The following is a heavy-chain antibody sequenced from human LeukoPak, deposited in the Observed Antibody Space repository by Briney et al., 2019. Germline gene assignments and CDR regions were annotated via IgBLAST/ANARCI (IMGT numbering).Heavy chain of an antibody. Sequence: GRSLRLSCAGSGFPFVGYGMHWFRQTPGKGLEWVAVIAYDGSRAFYADSVKGRFTISRDNSKNTMSVQMDDLRAEDTAVYYCTRYNNDHFDYWGQGTLVTVSS. CDR1: GFPFVGYG. J-gene: IGHJ4*02. CDR2: IAYDGSRA. V-gene: IGHV3-33*01. CDR3: TRYNNDHFDY. D-gene: IGHD1-14*01.